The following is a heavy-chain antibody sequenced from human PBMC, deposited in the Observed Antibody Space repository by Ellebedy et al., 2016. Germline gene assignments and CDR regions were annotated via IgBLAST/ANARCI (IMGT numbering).Heavy chain of an antibody. CDR3: TPTIYGDYAFDY. Sequence: GESLKISCAASGFTFSNAWMSWVRQAPGKGLEWVGRIKSKTDVGTTDYAAPVKGRFTISRDDSKNTLYLQMNSLKTEDTAVYYCTPTIYGDYAFDYWGQGTLVTVSS. D-gene: IGHD4-17*01. V-gene: IGHV3-15*01. J-gene: IGHJ4*02. CDR2: IKSKTDVGTT. CDR1: GFTFSNAW.